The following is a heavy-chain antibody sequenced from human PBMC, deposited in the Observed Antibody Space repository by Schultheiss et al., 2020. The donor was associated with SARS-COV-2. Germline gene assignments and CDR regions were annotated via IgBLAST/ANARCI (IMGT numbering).Heavy chain of an antibody. V-gene: IGHV3-23*01. J-gene: IGHJ3*02. D-gene: IGHD4-17*01. Sequence: GESLKISCAASGFTFDDYAMHWVRQAPGKGLEWVSGISGSGGATYYADSVTGRFIISRDDSKNTLLLQMNSLRAEDTAVYYCARDQRSDYGDYVDGVGGGVDIWGQGTMVTVSS. CDR3: ARDQRSDYGDYVDGVGGGVDI. CDR2: ISGSGGAT. CDR1: GFTFDDYA.